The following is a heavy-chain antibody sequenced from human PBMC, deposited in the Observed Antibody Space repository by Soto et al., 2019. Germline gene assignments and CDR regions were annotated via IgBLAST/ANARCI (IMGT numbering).Heavy chain of an antibody. CDR3: AVTFADGDWFDY. J-gene: IGHJ4*02. V-gene: IGHV4-31*03. Sequence: SETLSLTCTVSGGSISSGGYYWSWIRQHPGKGLEWIGYIYYSGSTYYNPSLKSRVTISVDTSKNQFSLKLSSVTAADTAVYYCAVTFADGDWFDYWGQGTLVTVSS. CDR2: IYYSGST. D-gene: IGHD4-17*01. CDR1: GGSISSGGYY.